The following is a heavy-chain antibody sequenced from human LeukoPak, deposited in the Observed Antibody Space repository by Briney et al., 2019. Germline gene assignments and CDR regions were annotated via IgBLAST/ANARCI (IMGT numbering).Heavy chain of an antibody. Sequence: ASETLSLTCTVSGGSISSSSYYWGWIRQPPGKGLEWIGSIYYSGSTYYNPSLKSRVTISVDTSKNQFSLKLSSVTAADTAVYYCARGPRDAFDIWGQGTMVTVSS. V-gene: IGHV4-39*07. CDR2: IYYSGST. CDR1: GGSISSSSYY. CDR3: ARGPRDAFDI. J-gene: IGHJ3*02.